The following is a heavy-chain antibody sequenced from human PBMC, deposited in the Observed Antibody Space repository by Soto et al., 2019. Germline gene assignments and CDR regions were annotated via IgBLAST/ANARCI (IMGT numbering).Heavy chain of an antibody. J-gene: IGHJ1*01. D-gene: IGHD3-3*01. CDR2: IDGVGTGT. V-gene: IGHV3-74*01. Sequence: GALRLSCAASGFTFNTSWVHWVRQVPGKGLVWVSRIDGVGTGTSYSDSVRGRFSISRDKAENTLYLQMNSLRAEDTAVYYCTTVLAYWGQGTPVTVSS. CDR1: GFTFNTSW. CDR3: TTVLAY.